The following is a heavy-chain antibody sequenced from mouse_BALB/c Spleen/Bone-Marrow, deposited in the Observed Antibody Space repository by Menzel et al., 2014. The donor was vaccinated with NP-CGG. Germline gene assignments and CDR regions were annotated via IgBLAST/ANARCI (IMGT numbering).Heavy chain of an antibody. J-gene: IGHJ4*01. CDR1: GYTFTSYY. CDR2: IYPGDGST. Sequence: QVQLQQSGPELVKPGASVKMSCKASGYTFTSYYIYWVKQRPGQGLEWIGWIYPGDGSTKYNEKFKGKTTLTADKSSSTAYMLLSSLTSEDSAIYFCARKENWAYAMDYWGQGTSVTVSS. V-gene: IGHV1S56*01. CDR3: ARKENWAYAMDY. D-gene: IGHD4-1*01.